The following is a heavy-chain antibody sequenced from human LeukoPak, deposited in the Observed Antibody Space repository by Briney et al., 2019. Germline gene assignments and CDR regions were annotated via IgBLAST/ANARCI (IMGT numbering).Heavy chain of an antibody. CDR2: IIPIFGTA. V-gene: IGHV1-69*05. CDR3: ARGGRTVTTITPPDY. Sequence: ASVTVSCKASGGTFSSYAIGWVRQAPGQGLEWMGGIIPIFGTANYAQKFQGRVTITTDESTSTAYMELSSLRSEDTAVYYCARGGRTVTTITPPDYWGQGTLVTVSS. J-gene: IGHJ4*02. CDR1: GGTFSSYA. D-gene: IGHD4-17*01.